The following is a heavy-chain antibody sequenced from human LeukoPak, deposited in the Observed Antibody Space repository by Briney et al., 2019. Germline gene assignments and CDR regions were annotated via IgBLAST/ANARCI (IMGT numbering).Heavy chain of an antibody. Sequence: SETLSLTCAVYGGSFSGYYWSWIRQPPGKGLEWAGEIIHSGSTNYNPSLKSRVTISVDTSKNQFSLKLSSVTAADTAVYYCARVRSIVVVPANTRFDYWGQGTLVTVSS. CDR3: ARVRSIVVVPANTRFDY. CDR2: IIHSGST. V-gene: IGHV4-34*12. J-gene: IGHJ4*02. CDR1: GGSFSGYY. D-gene: IGHD2-2*01.